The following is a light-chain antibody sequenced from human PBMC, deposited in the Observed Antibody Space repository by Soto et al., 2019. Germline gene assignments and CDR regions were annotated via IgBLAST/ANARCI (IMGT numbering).Light chain of an antibody. CDR2: DVT. V-gene: IGLV2-14*03. CDR3: ATWDDSLNGFYV. CDR1: SSDVGRYNY. J-gene: IGLJ1*01. Sequence: QSVLTQPASVSGSPGQSITISCTGTSSDVGRYNYVSWYQQHPGKAPKLMIYDVTNRPSGVSSRFSGSKSGTSASLAISGLRSDDEADYFCATWDDSLNGFYVFGTGTKVTVL.